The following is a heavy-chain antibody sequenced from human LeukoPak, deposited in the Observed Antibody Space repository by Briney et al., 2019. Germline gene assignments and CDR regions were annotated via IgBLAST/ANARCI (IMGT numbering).Heavy chain of an antibody. CDR1: GFTFDDYA. D-gene: IGHD1-7*01. V-gene: IGHV3-43D*03. CDR2: ISWDGSST. Sequence: PGGSLRLSCAAYGFTFDDYAMHWVRQAPGKVLEWVSLISWDGSSTYDEDSVKSRFTISRDNAKNSLYLQMNSLRDETTAVYYCARDRNWNYVSWFDPWGQGTLVTVSS. CDR3: ARDRNWNYVSWFDP. J-gene: IGHJ5*02.